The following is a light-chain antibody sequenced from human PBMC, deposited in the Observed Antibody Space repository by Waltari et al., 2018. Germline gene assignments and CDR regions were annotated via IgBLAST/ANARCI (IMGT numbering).Light chain of an antibody. CDR1: QSLLHSNGNTY. Sequence: DIVMTQTPLSLPVTPGEPASISCRSSQSLLHSNGNTYLYWYLQKPGQPPRLLIYRVSNRFSGVPDRFSSSGSGTDFTLKISRVEAEDVGAYYCMQALQTPLTFGGGTKVEIK. CDR2: RVS. J-gene: IGKJ4*01. V-gene: IGKV2-29*02. CDR3: MQALQTPLT.